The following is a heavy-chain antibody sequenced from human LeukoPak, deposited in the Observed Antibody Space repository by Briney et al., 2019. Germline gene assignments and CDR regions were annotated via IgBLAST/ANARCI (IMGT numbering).Heavy chain of an antibody. CDR1: GDSTRSYY. D-gene: IGHD3-10*01. CDR2: LYSSGST. CDR3: ARDRMVRGVIPPALGY. J-gene: IGHJ4*02. Sequence: SETLSLTCTVSGDSTRSYYWSWIRQPAGKGLEWIGRLYSSGSTTYNPSLKSRVTMSMDTSKNQVSLKLTSVTAADTAVYYCARDRMVRGVIPPALGYWGQGTLVTVSS. V-gene: IGHV4-4*07.